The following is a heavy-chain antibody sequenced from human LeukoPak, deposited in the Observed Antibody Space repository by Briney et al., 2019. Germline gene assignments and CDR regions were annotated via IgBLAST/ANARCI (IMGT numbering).Heavy chain of an antibody. CDR1: GYTFTGYY. D-gene: IGHD4-17*01. J-gene: IGHJ4*02. V-gene: IGHV1-2*06. CDR3: AREWSYGDYYDY. CDR2: INPNSGGT. Sequence: GASVKVSCKASGYTFTGYYMHWVRQAPGQGLEWMGRINPNSGGTNYAQKFRGRATMTRDTSISTAYMELSRLRSDDTAVYYCAREWSYGDYYDYWGQGTLVTVSS.